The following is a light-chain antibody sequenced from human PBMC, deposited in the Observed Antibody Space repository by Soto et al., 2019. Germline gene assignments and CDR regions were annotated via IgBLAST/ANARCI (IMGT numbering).Light chain of an antibody. V-gene: IGKV1-9*01. CDR1: QDIAIY. CDR3: QQYSRLWS. J-gene: IGKJ1*01. CDR2: AAS. Sequence: IQLTQSPSSLSASVGDRVTITCRASQDIAIYLAWYQQKPGEAPKLLIYAASTLYGGVPSRFSGSGSGTDFALTITSLQAEDFATYYCQQYSRLWSFGQGTKVEIE.